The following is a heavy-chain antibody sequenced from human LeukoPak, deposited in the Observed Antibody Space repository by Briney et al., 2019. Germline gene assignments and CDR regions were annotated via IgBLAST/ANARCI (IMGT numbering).Heavy chain of an antibody. CDR2: MNPNSGNT. V-gene: IGHV1-8*01. CDR1: GYTFTSYD. J-gene: IGHJ5*02. D-gene: IGHD6-19*01. CDR3: ARSAVSWFDP. Sequence: ASVKVSCKASGYTFTSYDINWVRQATGQGLEWMGWMNPNSGNTGYAQKFQGRVTMTSNTSISTPYLELSSLRSEDTAVYYCARSAVSWFDPWGQGTLVTVSS.